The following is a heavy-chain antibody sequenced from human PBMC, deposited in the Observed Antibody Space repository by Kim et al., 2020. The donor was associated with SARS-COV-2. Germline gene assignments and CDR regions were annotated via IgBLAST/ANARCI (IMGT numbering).Heavy chain of an antibody. CDR1: GYSFIDYY. Sequence: ASVKVSCKASGYSFIDYYIHWVRQAPGQRPEWMGWINPNSGDTSYSDYFQGRLTLTRDTSISTAYMALRSLRSDDTAIYYCVREDQTGSTDWGQGTLVTVSS. J-gene: IGHJ4*02. CDR3: VREDQTGSTD. V-gene: IGHV1-2*02. CDR2: INPNSGDT. D-gene: IGHD1-7*01.